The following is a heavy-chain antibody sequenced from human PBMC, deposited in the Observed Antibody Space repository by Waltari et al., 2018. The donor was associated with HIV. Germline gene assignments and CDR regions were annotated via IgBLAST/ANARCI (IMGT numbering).Heavy chain of an antibody. CDR3: AKGGSHLTIFEAWFDS. CDR1: GFTFACYP. V-gene: IGHV3-9*01. Sequence: EVQLVESGGGLVQPGRSLRLSCAASGFTFACYPMHWVRQSPGKGLEWVSGISWNSGITDYGDSVKGRFTISRDNAKNSLYLQMNSLTVEDTAFYYCAKGGSHLTIFEAWFDSWGQGTVVTVSS. CDR2: ISWNSGIT. D-gene: IGHD3-3*01. J-gene: IGHJ5*01.